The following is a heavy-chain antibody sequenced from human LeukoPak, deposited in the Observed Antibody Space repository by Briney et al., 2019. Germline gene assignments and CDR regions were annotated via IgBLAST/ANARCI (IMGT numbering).Heavy chain of an antibody. Sequence: GGSLGLSCAASGFTFDDYAMHWVRQAPGKGLEWVSGISWNSGSIGYADSVKGRFTISRDNAKNSLYLQMNSLRAEDTALYYCAKVLRAYSSGWSDAFDIWGQGTMVTVSS. CDR1: GFTFDDYA. J-gene: IGHJ3*02. CDR3: AKVLRAYSSGWSDAFDI. D-gene: IGHD6-19*01. V-gene: IGHV3-9*01. CDR2: ISWNSGSI.